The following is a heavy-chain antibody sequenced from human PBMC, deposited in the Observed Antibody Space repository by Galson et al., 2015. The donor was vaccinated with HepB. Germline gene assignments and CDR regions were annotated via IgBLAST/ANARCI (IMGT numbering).Heavy chain of an antibody. V-gene: IGHV3-23*01. Sequence: CAASGFRFNIYDMNWVRQAPGKGLEWVSGITNSGGRTYYAEPGKGRFTISRDNSKNTVFLQMSSLRAEDTAIYYCAKGAYMSSYSLYGMDAWGQGTTVIVSS. CDR2: ITNSGGRT. J-gene: IGHJ6*02. D-gene: IGHD6-6*01. CDR1: GFRFNIYD. CDR3: AKGAYMSSYSLYGMDA.